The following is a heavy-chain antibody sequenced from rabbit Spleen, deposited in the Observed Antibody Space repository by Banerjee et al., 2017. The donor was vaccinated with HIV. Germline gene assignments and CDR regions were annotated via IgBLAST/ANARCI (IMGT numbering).Heavy chain of an antibody. V-gene: IGHV1S40*01. D-gene: IGHD4-2*01. Sequence: QSLEESGGGLVQPEGSLTLTCTASGIDFSSYYYMCWVRQAPGKGLEWIACIYAGSGDSTYYASWAKGRFTISKTSSTTVTLQLNSLTAADTATYFCARGDVVWNNFYDLWGPGTLVTVS. CDR1: GIDFSSYYY. CDR3: ARGDVVWNNFYDL. CDR2: IYAGSGDST. J-gene: IGHJ4*01.